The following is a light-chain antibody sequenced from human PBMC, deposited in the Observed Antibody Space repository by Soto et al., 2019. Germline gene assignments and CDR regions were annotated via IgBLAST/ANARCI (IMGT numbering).Light chain of an antibody. V-gene: IGLV2-14*03. Sequence: QSALTQPASVSGSPGQSITISCTGSISDVGGYNYVSWYQQLPGRAPKLMIYDVSYRPSGASDRFSGSKSGITASLTISGLLSEDEADYYCTSYKSSSDLSLFGSGTKVTVL. CDR2: DVS. J-gene: IGLJ1*01. CDR3: TSYKSSSDLSL. CDR1: ISDVGGYNY.